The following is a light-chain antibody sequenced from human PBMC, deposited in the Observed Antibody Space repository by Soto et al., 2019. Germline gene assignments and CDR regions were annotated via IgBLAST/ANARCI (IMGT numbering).Light chain of an antibody. J-gene: IGLJ3*02. CDR2: EVN. Sequence: QSALTQPASVSGSPGQSITISCTGTSSDVGGYNYVSWYQQHPGKAPKLMIYEVNNRPSGVSNRFSGSKSGNTASLIISGLQAEDEADYYCSSYTSRSTLEVFGGGTKVTVL. CDR3: SSYTSRSTLEV. CDR1: SSDVGGYNY. V-gene: IGLV2-14*03.